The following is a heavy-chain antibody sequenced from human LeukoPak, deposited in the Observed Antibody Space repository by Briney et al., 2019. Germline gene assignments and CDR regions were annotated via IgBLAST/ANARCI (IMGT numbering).Heavy chain of an antibody. CDR3: ARAYGSGTRGWFDP. V-gene: IGHV1-2*02. J-gene: IGHJ5*02. Sequence: ASVKVSCKASGYTFTGYCMHWVRQAPGQGLEWMGWINPNSGGTNYAQKFQGRVTMTRDTSISTAYMELSRLRSDDTAVYYCARAYGSGTRGWFDPWGQGTLVTVSS. D-gene: IGHD3-10*01. CDR1: GYTFTGYC. CDR2: INPNSGGT.